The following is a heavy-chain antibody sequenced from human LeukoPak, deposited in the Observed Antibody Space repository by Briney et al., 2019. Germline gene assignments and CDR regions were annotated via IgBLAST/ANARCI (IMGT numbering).Heavy chain of an antibody. J-gene: IGHJ3*02. CDR1: GGSFSGYY. CDR2: INHSGST. V-gene: IGHV4-34*01. CDR3: ASVSLRFLEWLLPGAFDI. Sequence: KPSETLSLTCAVYGGSFSGYYWSWIRQPPGKGLEWIGEINHSGSTNYNPSLKSRVTISVDTSKNQFSLKLSSVTAADTAVYYCASVSLRFLEWLLPGAFDIWGQGTMVTVSS. D-gene: IGHD3-3*01.